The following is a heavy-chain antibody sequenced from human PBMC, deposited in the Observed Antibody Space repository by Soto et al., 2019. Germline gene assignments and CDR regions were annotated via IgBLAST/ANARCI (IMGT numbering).Heavy chain of an antibody. CDR3: ARDPLSYGDYAQTYWYFDL. Sequence: LRLSCGASGISFSRCLMSWVRQAPGKGLEWVASISQDGTDTDYVDSVKGRFATSRDNPKNSLYLQMNSLRADDTAVYYCARDPLSYGDYAQTYWYFDLWGRGTRVTVS. CDR2: ISQDGTDT. J-gene: IGHJ2*01. V-gene: IGHV3-7*01. D-gene: IGHD4-17*01. CDR1: GISFSRCL.